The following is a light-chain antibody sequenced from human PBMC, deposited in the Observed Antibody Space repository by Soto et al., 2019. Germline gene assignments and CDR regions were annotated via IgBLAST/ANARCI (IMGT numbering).Light chain of an antibody. CDR3: QQYYDYST. V-gene: IGKV1-5*01. CDR1: QSISNW. CDR2: DAS. Sequence: DILMTQSPSTLSASVGDRVIITCRASQSISNWLAWFQQKPGKAPKLLIYDASSLDSGVPSRCSGSGSGTEFALTISSLPPDYFASYYCQQYYDYSTFGQGTKVEIK. J-gene: IGKJ1*01.